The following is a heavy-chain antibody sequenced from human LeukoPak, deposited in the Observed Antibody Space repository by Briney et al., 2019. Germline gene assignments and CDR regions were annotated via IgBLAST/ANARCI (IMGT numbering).Heavy chain of an antibody. J-gene: IGHJ4*02. CDR1: GLTFSSCA. Sequence: GGSLRLSCATSGLTFSSCAFHWVRQAPGKGLEWVATMSFDVNNKYYADSVRGRFTISRDNSKNTLYLQMNSLRAEDTAVYSCARGYCTSSSCYNDYWGQGTLVTVSS. CDR2: MSFDVNNK. CDR3: ARGYCTSSSCYNDY. V-gene: IGHV3-30*04. D-gene: IGHD2-2*02.